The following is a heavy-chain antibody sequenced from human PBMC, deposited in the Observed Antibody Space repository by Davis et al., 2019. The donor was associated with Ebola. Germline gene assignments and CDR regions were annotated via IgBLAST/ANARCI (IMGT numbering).Heavy chain of an antibody. CDR2: ISAYNGNT. Sequence: ASVKVSCKASGYTFTSYGISWVRQAPGQGLEWMGWISAYNGNTNYAQKLQGRVTMTTDTSTSTAYMELRSLRSDDTAVYYCARFNKGYCSSTSCYSYYYGMDVWGQGTTVTVSS. V-gene: IGHV1-18*01. J-gene: IGHJ6*02. CDR3: ARFNKGYCSSTSCYSYYYGMDV. CDR1: GYTFTSYG. D-gene: IGHD2-2*02.